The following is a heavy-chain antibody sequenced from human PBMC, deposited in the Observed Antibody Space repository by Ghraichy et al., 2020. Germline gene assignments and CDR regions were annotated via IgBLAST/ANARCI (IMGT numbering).Heavy chain of an antibody. CDR3: ATSGMRLGEFYFDY. CDR1: GYTLTELS. V-gene: IGHV1-24*01. CDR2: FDPEDGET. Sequence: ASVTVSCKVSGYTLTELSMHWVRQAPGKGLEWMGGFDPEDGETIYAQKFQGRVTMTEDTSTDTAYMELSSLRSEDTAVYYCATSGMRLGEFYFDYWGQGTLVSVSS. J-gene: IGHJ4*02. D-gene: IGHD3-16*01.